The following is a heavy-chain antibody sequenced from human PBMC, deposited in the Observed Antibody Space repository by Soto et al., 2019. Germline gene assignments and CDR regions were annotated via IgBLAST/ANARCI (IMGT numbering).Heavy chain of an antibody. CDR1: GGSISSGGYS. J-gene: IGHJ4*02. D-gene: IGHD3-10*01. CDR3: AGEAVLDGSGSFRDY. V-gene: IGHV4-30-2*01. Sequence: QLQLQESGSGLVKPSQTLSLTCAVSGGSISSGGYSWSWIRQPPGKGLEWIGYIYHSGSTYYNPSLKSRVTISVDRSKNQFSLKLSSVTAADTAVYYCAGEAVLDGSGSFRDYWGQGTLVTVSS. CDR2: IYHSGST.